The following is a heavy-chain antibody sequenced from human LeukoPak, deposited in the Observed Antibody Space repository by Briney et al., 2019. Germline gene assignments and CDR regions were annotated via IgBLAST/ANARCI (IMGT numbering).Heavy chain of an antibody. CDR2: IIPIFGTA. CDR3: ARGPGPWEPFDY. J-gene: IGHJ4*02. Sequence: GASVKVSCKASGGTSSSYAISWVRQAPGQGLEWMGGIIPIFGTANYAQKFQGRVTITTDESTSTAYMELSSLRSEDTAVYYCARGPGPWEPFDYWGQGTLVTVSS. V-gene: IGHV1-69*05. D-gene: IGHD1-26*01. CDR1: GGTSSSYA.